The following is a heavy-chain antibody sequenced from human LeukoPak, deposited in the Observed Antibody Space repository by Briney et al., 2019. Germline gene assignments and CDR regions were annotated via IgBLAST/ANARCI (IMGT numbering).Heavy chain of an antibody. D-gene: IGHD6-25*01. V-gene: IGHV3-7*01. CDR2: IKQDGSEK. Sequence: VRQAPGKGLEWVANIKQDGSEKYYVDSVKGRFTISRDNAKNSMYLQMDSLRAEDTAVYYCVAAYYFDYWGQGTLVTVSS. CDR3: VAAYYFDY. J-gene: IGHJ4*02.